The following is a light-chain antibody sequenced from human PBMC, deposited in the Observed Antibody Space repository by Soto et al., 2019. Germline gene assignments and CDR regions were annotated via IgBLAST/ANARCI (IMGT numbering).Light chain of an antibody. J-gene: IGKJ1*01. V-gene: IGKV1-39*01. CDR3: QQSYSSPHT. Sequence: DIQMTQSPSSLSASVADRVTITCRASQSISRFVNWYQQRPGKAPNLLIYAASSLQSGVPSRFSGSGSGTDFTLTITSLQPEDCATYYCQQSYSSPHTFGQGTKVEIK. CDR2: AAS. CDR1: QSISRF.